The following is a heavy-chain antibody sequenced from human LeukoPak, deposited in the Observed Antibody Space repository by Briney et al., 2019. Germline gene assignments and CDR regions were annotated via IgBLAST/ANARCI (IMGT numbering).Heavy chain of an antibody. Sequence: GGSLRLSWAASGFTFSDYSMNWVRQAPGEGLEWVSYISSSSSTIYYADSVKGRFTISRDNAKNSLYLQMNSLRAEDTAVYYCARDEALGYGGNRSCYYYMDVWGKGTTVTVSS. CDR2: ISSSSSTI. J-gene: IGHJ6*03. D-gene: IGHD4-23*01. CDR1: GFTFSDYS. V-gene: IGHV3-48*01. CDR3: ARDEALGYGGNRSCYYYMDV.